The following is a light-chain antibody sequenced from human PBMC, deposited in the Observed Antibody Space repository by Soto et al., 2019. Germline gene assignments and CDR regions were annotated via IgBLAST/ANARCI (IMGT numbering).Light chain of an antibody. CDR2: DAS. V-gene: IGKV1-33*01. CDR3: QQYDNLALT. CDR1: QDISFY. Sequence: DLPMTQSPSSLSASVGDRVTVTCQASQDISFYLNWYQQKPGKAPKLLIYDASNLETGVPSRFSGSGSGTDFSFTITSLQPEDIATYYCQQYDNLALTFGGGTKVEIK. J-gene: IGKJ4*01.